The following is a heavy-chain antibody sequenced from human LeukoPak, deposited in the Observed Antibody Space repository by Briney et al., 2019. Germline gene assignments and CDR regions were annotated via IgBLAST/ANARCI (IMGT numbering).Heavy chain of an antibody. CDR2: ISSSSSYI. CDR1: GFTFSSYS. D-gene: IGHD6-19*01. CDR3: AREEAVAGSET. V-gene: IGHV3-21*01. J-gene: IGHJ5*02. Sequence: GGSLRLSCAASGFTFSSYSMNWVRQAPGKGLEWVSSISSSSSYIYYADSVKGRFTISRDNAKNSLYLQMNSLRAEDTAVYYCAREEAVAGSETWGQGTLVTVSS.